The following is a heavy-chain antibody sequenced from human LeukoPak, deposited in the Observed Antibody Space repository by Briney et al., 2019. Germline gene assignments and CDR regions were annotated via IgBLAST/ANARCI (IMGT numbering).Heavy chain of an antibody. Sequence: SQTLSLTCAISGDSVSINSIAWNWIRQSPSRGLEWLGRTYYRSKWYNDYALSVKSRITINPDTSKNQLSLQLTSVSPEDTAVYYCARDSRVSNSLPLDNWGQGTLVTVSS. CDR2: TYYRSKWYN. D-gene: IGHD4-11*01. CDR3: ARDSRVSNSLPLDN. V-gene: IGHV6-1*01. CDR1: GDSVSINSIA. J-gene: IGHJ4*02.